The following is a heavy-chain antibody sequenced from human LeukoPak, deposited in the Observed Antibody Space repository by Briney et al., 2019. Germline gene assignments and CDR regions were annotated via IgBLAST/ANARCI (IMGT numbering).Heavy chain of an antibody. CDR2: IYPSGST. CDR3: ARSYASSWYWNWFDP. D-gene: IGHD6-13*01. CDR1: GYSTSNGYY. V-gene: IGHV4-38-2*02. Sequence: SETLSLTCTVSGYSTSNGYYWGWIRQPPGTGLEWIGSIYPSGSTFYNSSLKSRVTISVDTSKNQFSLRLSSVTAADTAVYYCARSYASSWYWNWFDPWGQGTLVTVSS. J-gene: IGHJ5*02.